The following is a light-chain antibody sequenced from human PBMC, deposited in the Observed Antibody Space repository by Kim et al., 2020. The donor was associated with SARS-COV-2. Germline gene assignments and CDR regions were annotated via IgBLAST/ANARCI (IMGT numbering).Light chain of an antibody. CDR1: QNVGNN. J-gene: IGKJ5*01. CDR3: QQYENWPPIT. Sequence: SPGEGFTLSCRASQNVGNNLAWYQLKPGQAPRLLIYRASIRATGIPDNFSGSGSGTEFSLTISSLQSEDFAVYYCQQYENWPPITFGQGTRLEIK. V-gene: IGKV3-15*01. CDR2: RAS.